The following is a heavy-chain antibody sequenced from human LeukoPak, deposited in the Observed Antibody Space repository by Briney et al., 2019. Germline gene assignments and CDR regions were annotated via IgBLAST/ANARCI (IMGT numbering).Heavy chain of an antibody. V-gene: IGHV4-59*01. D-gene: IGHD3-10*01. J-gene: IGHJ6*02. Sequence: SETLSLTCTVSGGSINSYYWTWIRQPPGKGLEWIGYIYYSGSTHYNPSLNSRVTISMDASKNHFSLKLSSVTAADTAIYYCARTSRHFYGSGSNLTPWPADMDVWGQGARVTVSS. CDR1: GGSINSYY. CDR3: ARTSRHFYGSGSNLTPWPADMDV. CDR2: IYYSGST.